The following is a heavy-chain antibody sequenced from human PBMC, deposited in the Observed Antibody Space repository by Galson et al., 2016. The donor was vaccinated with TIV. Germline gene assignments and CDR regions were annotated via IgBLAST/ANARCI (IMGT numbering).Heavy chain of an antibody. CDR3: VVGVETYCSGGHCYHSDEYFQH. Sequence: SCKASGFTFTNSAVQWVRQARGQPLEWIGWIVVASGNTNYAQKFQERITITRDMSTRTAYLDLSSLRVEDTAVYYCVVGVETYCSGGHCYHSDEYFQHWGQGTLLTVSS. CDR1: GFTFTNSA. V-gene: IGHV1-58*01. CDR2: IVVASGNT. D-gene: IGHD2-15*01. J-gene: IGHJ1*01.